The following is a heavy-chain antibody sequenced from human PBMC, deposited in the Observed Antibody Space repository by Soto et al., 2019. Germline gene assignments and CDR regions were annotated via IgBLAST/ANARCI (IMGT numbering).Heavy chain of an antibody. CDR2: INPSGGST. J-gene: IGHJ4*02. CDR3: ARAHCSGGSCRISHPLYFDY. D-gene: IGHD2-15*01. Sequence: ASVKVSCKASGYTFTSYYMHWVRQAPGQGLEWMGIINPSGGSTSYAQKFQGRVTMTRDTSTSTVYMELSSLRSEDTAVYYCARAHCSGGSCRISHPLYFDYWGQGTLVTVSS. CDR1: GYTFTSYY. V-gene: IGHV1-46*03.